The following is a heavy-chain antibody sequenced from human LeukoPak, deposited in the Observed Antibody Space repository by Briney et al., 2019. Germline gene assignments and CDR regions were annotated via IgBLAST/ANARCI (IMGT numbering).Heavy chain of an antibody. CDR2: ISGSGGST. CDR3: AKDQKGSSKTRTAYENWFDP. J-gene: IGHJ5*02. V-gene: IGHV3-23*01. D-gene: IGHD6-19*01. Sequence: PGGSLRLSCAASGFTFSSYAMSWVRQAPGKGLEWVSAISGSGGSTYYADSVKGRFTISRDNSKNTLYLQMNSLRAEDTAVYYCAKDQKGSSKTRTAYENWFDPWGQGTLVTVSS. CDR1: GFTFSSYA.